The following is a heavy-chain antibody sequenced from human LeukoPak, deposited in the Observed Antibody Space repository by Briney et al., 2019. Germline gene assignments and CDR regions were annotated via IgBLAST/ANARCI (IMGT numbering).Heavy chain of an antibody. J-gene: IGHJ6*02. V-gene: IGHV3-33*01. CDR1: GFTFSTYG. Sequence: PGSSLRLSCAASGFTFSTYGMHWVRQAPGKGLEWVAVIWDEGSNRDYAESVKGRFTISRDNSKNALYLQMNSLRAEDTAVYCCAREILIPRTNMFGGVHYGVDVWGQGTTVTVSS. CDR2: IWDEGSNR. D-gene: IGHD3-16*01. CDR3: AREILIPRTNMFGGVHYGVDV.